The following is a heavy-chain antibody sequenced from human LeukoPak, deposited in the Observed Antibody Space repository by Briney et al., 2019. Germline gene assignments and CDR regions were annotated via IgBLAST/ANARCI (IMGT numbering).Heavy chain of an antibody. CDR1: GYTFTGYY. CDR3: ACCSGGSCSLLDY. Sequence: GASVKVSCKASGYTFTGYYMHWVRQAPGQGLEWMGWINPNSGGTNYAQKFQGRVTMTRDTSISTAYMELSRLRSDDTAVYYCACCSGGSCSLLDYWGQGTVVTVS. V-gene: IGHV1-2*02. CDR2: INPNSGGT. J-gene: IGHJ4*02. D-gene: IGHD2-15*01.